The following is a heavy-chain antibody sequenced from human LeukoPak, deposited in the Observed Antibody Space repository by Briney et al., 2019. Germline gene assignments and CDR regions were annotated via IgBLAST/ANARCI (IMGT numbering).Heavy chain of an antibody. CDR3: ATERERRITD. D-gene: IGHD1-1*01. CDR2: NHPSGTT. V-gene: IGHV4-38-2*02. J-gene: IGHJ4*02. CDR1: GFSISLGYY. Sequence: PSETLSLTCAVSGFSISLGYYWGWLRPPAGEGLEWFGSNHPSGTTFYNSSLNSRITMTIDAPKNQFSLRLSLVTAVDTAVYFCATERERRITDWGQGTLVTVSS.